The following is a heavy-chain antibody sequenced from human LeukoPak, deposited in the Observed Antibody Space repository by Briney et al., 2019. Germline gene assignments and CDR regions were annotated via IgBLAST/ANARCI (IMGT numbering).Heavy chain of an antibody. J-gene: IGHJ5*02. CDR2: IKQGGSDK. V-gene: IGHV3-7*01. CDR3: ARDPFDL. Sequence: GGALRLSCEASGFTLSNYWMTWVRQAPGKGLEWVATIKQGGSDKFYVDSVKGRFTISGDNAKNSLFLEMNSLRVEDTAVYYCARDPFDLWGQGTRVTVSS. CDR1: GFTLSNYW.